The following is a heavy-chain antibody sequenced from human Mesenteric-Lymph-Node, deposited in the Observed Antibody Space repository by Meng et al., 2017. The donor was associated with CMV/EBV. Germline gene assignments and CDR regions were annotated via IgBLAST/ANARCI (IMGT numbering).Heavy chain of an antibody. CDR1: GFSIRSNYY. V-gene: IGHV4-38-2*02. J-gene: IGHJ5*02. CDR3: ARDVAAKNFDFWSGYNNWFDP. Sequence: GSLRLSCSVSGFSIRSNYYWGWIRQPPGKRLEWIGSIYHSGRSYYNPSLKSRATISVDTSKNQFSLRLSSVTAADTAVYYCARDVAAKNFDFWSGYNNWFDPWGQGILVTVSS. CDR2: IYHSGRS. D-gene: IGHD3-3*01.